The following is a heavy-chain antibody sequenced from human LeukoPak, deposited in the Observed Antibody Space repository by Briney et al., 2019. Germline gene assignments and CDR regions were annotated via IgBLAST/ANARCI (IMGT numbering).Heavy chain of an antibody. CDR3: SRWSFENDAFDI. J-gene: IGHJ3*02. CDR1: GFTFSSYA. V-gene: IGHV3-64D*06. D-gene: IGHD4-23*01. CDR2: ISSNGGST. Sequence: PGGSLSLSCSASGFTFSSYAMHWVRQAPGKGLEYVSAISSNGGSTYYADSVKGRFTISRDNSKNTLYLQMSSLRAEDTAVYYCSRWSFENDAFDIWGQGTMVTVSS.